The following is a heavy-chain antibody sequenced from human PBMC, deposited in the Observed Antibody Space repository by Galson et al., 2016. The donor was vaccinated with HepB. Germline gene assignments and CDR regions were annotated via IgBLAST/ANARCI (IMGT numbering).Heavy chain of an antibody. J-gene: IGHJ4*02. Sequence: SLRLSCAASGFTFSSYAMNWVSGISGSGGSTYYADSVKGRFTTPRDNSKNTLYLQMNSLRAEDTAVYYCAKDPAADKARWGQGTLVTVSP. CDR3: AKDPAADKAR. CDR1: GFTFSSYA. CDR2: ISGSGGST. D-gene: IGHD6-13*01. V-gene: IGHV3-23*01.